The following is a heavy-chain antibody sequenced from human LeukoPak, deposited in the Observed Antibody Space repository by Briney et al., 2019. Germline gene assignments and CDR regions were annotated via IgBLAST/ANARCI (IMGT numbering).Heavy chain of an antibody. V-gene: IGHV4-39*01. Sequence: SETLSLACTVSSGSISSSSYYWGRIRQPPGKGVEGIGSIYYSGSTYYNPSRKSRVTLSVDTSKNQFSLKLSFVTAADTAVYYCARAGHCSSTSCYPEYWGQGTLVTVSS. J-gene: IGHJ4*02. CDR2: IYYSGST. CDR1: SGSISSSSYY. D-gene: IGHD2-2*01. CDR3: ARAGHCSSTSCYPEY.